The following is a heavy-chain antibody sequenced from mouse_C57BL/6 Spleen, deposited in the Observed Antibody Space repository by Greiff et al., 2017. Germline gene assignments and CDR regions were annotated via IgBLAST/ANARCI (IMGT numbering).Heavy chain of an antibody. V-gene: IGHV5-17*01. Sequence: EVKLQESGGGLVKPGGSLKLSCAASGFTFSDYGMHWVRQAPEKGLEWVAYISSGSSTIYHADTVKGRFTISRDNAKNTLFLQMTSLRSEDTAMYYCANLLSGYFDVWGTGTTVTVSS. D-gene: IGHD1-1*02. CDR1: GFTFSDYG. J-gene: IGHJ1*03. CDR3: ANLLSGYFDV. CDR2: ISSGSSTI.